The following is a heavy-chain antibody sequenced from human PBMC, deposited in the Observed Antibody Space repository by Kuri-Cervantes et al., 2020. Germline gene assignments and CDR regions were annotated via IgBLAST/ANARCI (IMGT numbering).Heavy chain of an antibody. J-gene: IGHJ4*02. CDR2: IYYSGST. D-gene: IGHD3-16*01. Sequence: ESLKISCTVPGGSISSSSYYWGWIRQPPGRGLEWIGSIYYSGSTYYNPSLKSRVTISVDTSKNQFSLKLSSVTAADTAVYYCASAMDYYEAFDYWGQGTLVTVSS. CDR1: GGSISSSSYY. CDR3: ASAMDYYEAFDY. V-gene: IGHV4-39*07.